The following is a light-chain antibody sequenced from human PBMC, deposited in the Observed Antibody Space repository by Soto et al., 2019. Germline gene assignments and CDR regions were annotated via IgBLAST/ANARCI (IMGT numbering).Light chain of an antibody. Sequence: EIVLTQSPGTLSLSPGERATLSCRASQTVRNNYLAWYQRKPGQAPRLLIYGASSRATGIPARFSGSGSGTDFTLTISGLQPEDFATYYCQQSYSVPFTFGGGTKVDIK. CDR2: GAS. CDR3: QQSYSVPFT. CDR1: QTVRNNY. J-gene: IGKJ4*01. V-gene: IGKV3-20*01.